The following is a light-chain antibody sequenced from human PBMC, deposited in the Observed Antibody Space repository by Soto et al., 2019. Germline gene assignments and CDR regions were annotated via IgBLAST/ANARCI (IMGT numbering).Light chain of an antibody. Sequence: QSALTQPPSASGSPGQSVTISCTGTSSDVGGYNYVSWYQQHPGKAPKLMIYEVSKRPSGVPDRFSGSKSGNTASLTVSGXXAEDEADYYCSSYAGSNNLVFGGGTQLTVL. CDR1: SSDVGGYNY. V-gene: IGLV2-8*01. J-gene: IGLJ2*01. CDR2: EVS. CDR3: SSYAGSNNLV.